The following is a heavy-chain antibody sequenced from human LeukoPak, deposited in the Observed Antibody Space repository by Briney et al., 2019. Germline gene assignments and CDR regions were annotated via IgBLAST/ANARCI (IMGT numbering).Heavy chain of an antibody. V-gene: IGHV1-18*01. CDR1: GYTFTSYG. CDR3: ARDGTYSSSWSRAFDI. CDR2: ISAYNGNT. D-gene: IGHD6-13*01. J-gene: IGHJ3*02. Sequence: ASVKVSCTASGYTFTSYGISWVRQAPGQGHEWMGWISAYNGNTNYAQKLQGRVTMTTDTSTSTAYMELRSLRSDDTAVYYCARDGTYSSSWSRAFDIWGQGTMVTVSS.